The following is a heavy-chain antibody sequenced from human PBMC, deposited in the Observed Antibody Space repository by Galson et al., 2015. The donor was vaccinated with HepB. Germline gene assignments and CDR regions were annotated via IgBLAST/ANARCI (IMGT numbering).Heavy chain of an antibody. CDR2: ISGST. V-gene: IGHV3-23*01. Sequence: SLRLSCAASGFTFSSYAMSWVRQAPGKGLEWVSTISGSTYYADSVKGRFTISRDNSKNTLYLQMNSLRAEDTAVYYCAKLRGVYSSDWFFDYWGQGTLVIVSS. D-gene: IGHD6-19*01. J-gene: IGHJ4*02. CDR3: AKLRGVYSSDWFFDY. CDR1: GFTFSSYA.